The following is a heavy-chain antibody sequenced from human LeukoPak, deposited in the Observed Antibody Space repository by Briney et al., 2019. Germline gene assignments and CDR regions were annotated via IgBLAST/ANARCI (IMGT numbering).Heavy chain of an antibody. CDR3: ARAIVAGTGYYYGMDV. J-gene: IGHJ6*02. V-gene: IGHV3-30-3*01. D-gene: IGHD6-19*01. Sequence: GGSLRLSCAASGFSLSNYWMNWVRQAPGKGLEWVAVISYDGSNKYYADSVKGRFTISRDNSKNTLYLQMNSLRAEDTAVYYCARAIVAGTGYYYGMDVWGQGTTVTVSS. CDR1: GFSLSNYW. CDR2: ISYDGSNK.